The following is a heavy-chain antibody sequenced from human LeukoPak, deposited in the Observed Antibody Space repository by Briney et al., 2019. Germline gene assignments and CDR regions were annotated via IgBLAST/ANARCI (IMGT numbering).Heavy chain of an antibody. CDR3: AKDFSPRYSSGWTSSDH. CDR2: ISAYNGNT. J-gene: IGHJ4*02. Sequence: EASVKVSCKASGYTFTNYGISWVRQAPGQGRQWMGCISAYNGNTNYAQKFQGRVTMVTETSTSSAYMEMRSLRSDDTAIYYCAKDFSPRYSSGWTSSDHWGQGTLVTVSS. CDR1: GYTFTNYG. V-gene: IGHV1-18*01. D-gene: IGHD6-19*01.